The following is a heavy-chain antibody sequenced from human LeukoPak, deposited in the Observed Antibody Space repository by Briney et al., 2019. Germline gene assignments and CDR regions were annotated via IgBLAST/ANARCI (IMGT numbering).Heavy chain of an antibody. Sequence: PWASVKVSCKASGYTFTTYDLNWVRQTTGQGLEWIGWMHPNTGNTDFAQKFQGRVTLTRDTSTDTAYMELSSLTSDDTAVYFCARGRSSLNDAFDVSGQGTLITVSS. CDR2: MHPNTGNT. CDR1: GYTFTTYD. V-gene: IGHV1-8*01. J-gene: IGHJ3*01. CDR3: ARGRSSLNDAFDV.